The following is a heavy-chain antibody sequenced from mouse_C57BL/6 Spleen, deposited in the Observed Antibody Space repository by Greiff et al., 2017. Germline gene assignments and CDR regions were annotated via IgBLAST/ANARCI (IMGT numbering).Heavy chain of an antibody. J-gene: IGHJ2*01. CDR1: GYTFTSYW. CDR2: LHPTSGST. Sequence: VQLQQPGAELVKPGASVKLSCKASGYTFTSYWMHWVKQRPGQGLAWIGMLHPTSGSTNYNETFKSQATLPVDKSSSTTYMQRSSLTSEDSAVDYSARAILYYLDYWGQGTTLTVSS. V-gene: IGHV1-64*01. CDR3: ARAILYYLDY.